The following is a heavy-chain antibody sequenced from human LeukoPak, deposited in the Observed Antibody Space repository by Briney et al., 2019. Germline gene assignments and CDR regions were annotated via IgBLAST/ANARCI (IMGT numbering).Heavy chain of an antibody. D-gene: IGHD3-22*01. Sequence: GGSLRLSCAASGFTFSNYGMTWVRQAPGKGLEWVSTISGSGHNTYSADSVKGRFTTSRDNSKNTLYLQMDSLRADDTAVYYCAKDGHYDSSGDWGQGTLVTVSS. CDR3: AKDGHYDSSGD. CDR1: GFTFSNYG. J-gene: IGHJ4*02. CDR2: ISGSGHNT. V-gene: IGHV3-23*01.